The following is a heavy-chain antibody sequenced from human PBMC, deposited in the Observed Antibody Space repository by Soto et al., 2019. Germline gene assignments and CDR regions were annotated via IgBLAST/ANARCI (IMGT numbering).Heavy chain of an antibody. J-gene: IGHJ4*02. CDR1: GGSFSGYY. Sequence: PSETLSLTCAVYGGSFSGYYWSWIRQPPGKGLEWIGEINHSGSTNYNPSLKSRVTISVDTSKNQFSPKLSSVTAADTAVYYCARLYPPLRGSSWLDYWGQGTLVTVS. D-gene: IGHD6-13*01. CDR3: ARLYPPLRGSSWLDY. V-gene: IGHV4-34*01. CDR2: INHSGST.